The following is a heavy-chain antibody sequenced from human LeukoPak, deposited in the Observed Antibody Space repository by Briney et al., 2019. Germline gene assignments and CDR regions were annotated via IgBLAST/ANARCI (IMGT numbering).Heavy chain of an antibody. V-gene: IGHV1-8*01. CDR1: GYTFTAFN. CDR2: MNPNSGIT. J-gene: IGHJ4*02. CDR3: ARGGPFPSGSSSREYYLDY. D-gene: IGHD6-6*01. Sequence: ASVKVSCKTSGYTFTAFNIHWVRQATGQRLEWMGRMNPNSGITDYAQRSQGRVTMTTNTSIGTAYMEVRSLRSDDTAVYYCARGGPFPSGSSSREYYLDYWGQGTLVTVSS.